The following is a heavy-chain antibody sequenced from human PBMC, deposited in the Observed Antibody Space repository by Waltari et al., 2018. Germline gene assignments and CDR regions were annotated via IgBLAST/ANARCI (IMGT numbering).Heavy chain of an antibody. Sequence: QVQLQESGPGLVKPSETLSLTCAVSGYSISSGYYWGWIRQPPGKGLAWIGSIYHSGSTYSNPYLKSRVTISVDTSKNQFSLKLSSVTAADTAVYYCARVSVAGTDYWGQGTLVTVSS. CDR1: GYSISSGYY. D-gene: IGHD6-19*01. CDR3: ARVSVAGTDY. V-gene: IGHV4-38-2*01. CDR2: IYHSGST. J-gene: IGHJ4*02.